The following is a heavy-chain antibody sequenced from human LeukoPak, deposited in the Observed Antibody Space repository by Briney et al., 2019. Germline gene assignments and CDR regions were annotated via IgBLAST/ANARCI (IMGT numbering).Heavy chain of an antibody. CDR1: GYTFTGYY. Sequence: ALVKVSCKASGYTFTGYYMHWVRQAPGQGLEWMGRINPNSGGTNYAQKFQGRVTMTRDTSISTAYMELSRLRSDDTAVYYCARGSSSKAGLGYYYYMDVWGKGTTVTVSS. D-gene: IGHD2-2*01. V-gene: IGHV1-2*06. CDR2: INPNSGGT. CDR3: ARGSSSKAGLGYYYYMDV. J-gene: IGHJ6*03.